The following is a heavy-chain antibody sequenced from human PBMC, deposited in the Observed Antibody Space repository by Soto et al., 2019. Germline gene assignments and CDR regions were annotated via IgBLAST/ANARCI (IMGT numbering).Heavy chain of an antibody. Sequence: GGSLRLSCAASGCTFSSYWMHWVRQSPGKGLVWVSRINSDGSSTSYADSVKGRFTISRDNAKNTLYLQMNSLRAEDTAVYYCAREEGQWQPQGGGYYSYGMDVWGQATTVTVS. J-gene: IGHJ6*02. CDR1: GCTFSSYW. CDR3: AREEGQWQPQGGGYYSYGMDV. V-gene: IGHV3-74*01. CDR2: INSDGSST. D-gene: IGHD6-19*01.